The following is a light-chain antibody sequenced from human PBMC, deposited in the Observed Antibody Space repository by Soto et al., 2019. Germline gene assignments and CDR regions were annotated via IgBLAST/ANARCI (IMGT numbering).Light chain of an antibody. V-gene: IGKV4-1*01. CDR3: QQHYSTPPT. Sequence: DIVMTQSPDSLAVSLGERATINCKSSQSVLYSSNNKNYLAWYQQKPGQPPKLLIYWASTRESGVPDRLSGSGSGTDFTLTISSLQAEDVAVYYCQQHYSTPPTFGQGTKVEIK. J-gene: IGKJ1*01. CDR2: WAS. CDR1: QSVLYSSNNKNY.